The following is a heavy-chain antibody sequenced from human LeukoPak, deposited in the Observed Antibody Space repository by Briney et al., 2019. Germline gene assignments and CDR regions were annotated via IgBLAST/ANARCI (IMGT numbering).Heavy chain of an antibody. D-gene: IGHD2-2*01. V-gene: IGHV3-48*02. CDR2: ICSSCSTI. J-gene: IGHJ4*02. Sequence: PGGSLRLSCAASGFTFSTYSMSWVRQAPGKGLEWVSHICSSCSTIYYADSVKGRFTISRDNAKNSLHLQMNNLRDEDTAVYYCARGVCTGTSCYVGRYFDFWGQGTLVTVSS. CDR1: GFTFSTYS. CDR3: ARGVCTGTSCYVGRYFDF.